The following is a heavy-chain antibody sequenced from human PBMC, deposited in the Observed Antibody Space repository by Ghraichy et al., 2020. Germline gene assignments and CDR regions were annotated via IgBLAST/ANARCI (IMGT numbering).Heavy chain of an antibody. CDR3: ARVQNSLRIFGMDV. J-gene: IGHJ6*02. Sequence: GGSLRLSCAASGFRFSSYWMSWVRQAPGKGLEWVANIKEDGSEKYYVDSVNGRFTISRDNAKNSLYLQMNTLRAEDTAVYFCARVQNSLRIFGMDVWGQGTTVTVSS. V-gene: IGHV3-7*04. CDR1: GFRFSSYW. CDR2: IKEDGSEK. D-gene: IGHD2/OR15-2a*01.